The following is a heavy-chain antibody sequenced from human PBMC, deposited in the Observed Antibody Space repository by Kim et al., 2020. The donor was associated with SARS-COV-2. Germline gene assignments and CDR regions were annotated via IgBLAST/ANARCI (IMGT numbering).Heavy chain of an antibody. Sequence: GGSLRLSCAASGFTFSSYGMHWVRQAPGKGLEWVAVISYDGSNKYYADSVKGRFTISRDNSKNTLYLQMNSLRAEDTAVYYCAKDRRGIAAAADYWGQGT. V-gene: IGHV3-30*18. CDR3: AKDRRGIAAAADY. J-gene: IGHJ4*02. CDR2: ISYDGSNK. CDR1: GFTFSSYG. D-gene: IGHD6-13*01.